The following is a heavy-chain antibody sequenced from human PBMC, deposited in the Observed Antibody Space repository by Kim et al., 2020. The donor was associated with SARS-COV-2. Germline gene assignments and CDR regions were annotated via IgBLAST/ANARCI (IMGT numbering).Heavy chain of an antibody. D-gene: IGHD3-9*01. CDR1: GGSFSGYY. J-gene: IGHJ1*01. V-gene: IGHV4-34*01. Sequence: SETLSLTCAVYGGSFSGYYWSWIRQPPGKGLEWIGEINHSGSTNYNPSLKSRVTISVDTSKNQFSLKLSSVTAADTAVYYCARGLQYYDILTGPRGVGFQHWGQGTLVTVSS. CDR2: INHSGST. CDR3: ARGLQYYDILTGPRGVGFQH.